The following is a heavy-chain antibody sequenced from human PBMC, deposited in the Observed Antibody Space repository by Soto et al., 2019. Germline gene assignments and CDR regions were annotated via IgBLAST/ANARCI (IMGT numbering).Heavy chain of an antibody. Sequence: EVQLVESGGGLVKPGGSLRLSCAASGFTFSRYSMTWVRQAPGKGLEWGSSISSSSSYIYYADSVKGRFTISRDNIKNALSLQMNSLRAEDTAGYYCARDSLADCNSTSAYERHAFDPWGQGTMVTVSS. V-gene: IGHV3-21*01. D-gene: IGHD2-2*01. J-gene: IGHJ3*01. CDR3: ARDSLADCNSTSAYERHAFDP. CDR2: ISSSSSYI. CDR1: GFTFSRYS.